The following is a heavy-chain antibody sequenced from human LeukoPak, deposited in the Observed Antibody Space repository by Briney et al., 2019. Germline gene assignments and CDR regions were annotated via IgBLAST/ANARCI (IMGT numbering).Heavy chain of an antibody. V-gene: IGHV3-30-3*01. Sequence: QPGGSLRLSCTASGFTFSSYAMSWVRQAPGKGLEWVAVISYDGSNKYYADSVKGRFTISRDNSKNTLYLQMNSLRAEDTAVHYCARARVTTGTTRIAFDIWGQGTMVTVSS. J-gene: IGHJ3*02. CDR2: ISYDGSNK. D-gene: IGHD1-1*01. CDR1: GFTFSSYA. CDR3: ARARVTTGTTRIAFDI.